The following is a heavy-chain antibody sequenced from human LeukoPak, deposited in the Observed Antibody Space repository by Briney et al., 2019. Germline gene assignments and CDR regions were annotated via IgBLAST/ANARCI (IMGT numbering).Heavy chain of an antibody. CDR1: GDSITINTYY. V-gene: IGHV4-39*07. CDR2: MYYSGTN. CDR3: VRVRSGNYYFDH. D-gene: IGHD6-25*01. Sequence: PSETLSLNCTVSGDSITINTYYWGWVRQSPGKGLEWIGSMYYSGTNHNNPSLANRVTISVDSSRTQFSLKLRSVTAADTAVYYCVRVRSGNYYFDHWGQGTLVTVSS. J-gene: IGHJ4*02.